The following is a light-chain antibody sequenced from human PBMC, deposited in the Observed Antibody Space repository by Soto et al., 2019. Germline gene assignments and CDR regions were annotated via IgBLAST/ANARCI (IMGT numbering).Light chain of an antibody. CDR2: NTN. J-gene: IGLJ2*01. CDR3: AAWDGSLYVVL. V-gene: IGLV1-44*01. Sequence: QSVLTQPPSASGTPGQRFTISCSGSSSNIGTNTVNWYQQFPGSAPQLLLYNTNQRPSGVPGRFSGSKSGTSASLAISGLQSEEEADYYCAAWDGSLYVVLFGGGTKVTVL. CDR1: SSNIGTNT.